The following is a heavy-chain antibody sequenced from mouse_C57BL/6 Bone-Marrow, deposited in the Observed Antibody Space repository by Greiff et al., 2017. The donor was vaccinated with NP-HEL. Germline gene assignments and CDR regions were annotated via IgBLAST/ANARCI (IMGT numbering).Heavy chain of an antibody. V-gene: IGHV1-52*01. CDR1: GYTFTSYW. CDR3: ARSRVTTRVYYAMDY. D-gene: IGHD2-2*01. Sequence: VQLQQPGAELVRPGSSVKLSCKASGYTFTSYWMHWVKQRPIQGLEWIGNIDPSDSETHYNQKFKDKATLTVDKSSSTAYMQLSSLTSEDSAVYYCARSRVTTRVYYAMDYWGQGTSVTVSS. CDR2: IDPSDSET. J-gene: IGHJ4*01.